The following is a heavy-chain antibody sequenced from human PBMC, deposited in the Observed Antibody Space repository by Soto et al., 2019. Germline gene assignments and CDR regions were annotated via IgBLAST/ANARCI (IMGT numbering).Heavy chain of an antibody. D-gene: IGHD3-10*01. V-gene: IGHV5-51*01. J-gene: IGHJ4*02. CDR3: ARHYGHYFDY. Sequence: GESLKISCKGSGYSFTRNWIGWVRQMPGKGLEWMGIIYPGDSRTIFSPSFQGQVTISADKSINTANLQWSSLKASDTAMYYCARHYGHYFDYSGQGTLVTVSS. CDR1: GYSFTRNW. CDR2: IYPGDSRT.